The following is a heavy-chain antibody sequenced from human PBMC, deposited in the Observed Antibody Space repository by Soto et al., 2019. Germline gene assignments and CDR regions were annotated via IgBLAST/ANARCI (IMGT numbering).Heavy chain of an antibody. Sequence: GKGLEWVSAISGSGGSTYYADSVKGRFTISRDNSKNTLYLQMNSLRAEDTAVYYCSFQAEDGIRACSTVSAFLLNRSSDL. D-gene: IGHD6-13*01. CDR2: ISGSGGST. V-gene: IGHV3-23*01. CDR3: SFQAEDGIRACSTVSAFLLNRSSDL. J-gene: IGHJ2*01.